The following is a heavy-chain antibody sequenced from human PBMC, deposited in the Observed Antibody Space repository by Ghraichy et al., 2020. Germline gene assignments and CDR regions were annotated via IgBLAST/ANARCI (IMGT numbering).Heavy chain of an antibody. Sequence: ASVKVSCKASGYTFTSYDINWVRQATGQGLEWMGWMNPNSGNTGYAQKFQGRVTMTRNTSISTAYMELSSLRSEDTAVYYCARKKYYDFWSSLIYYYYYGMDVWGQGTTVTVSS. CDR1: GYTFTSYD. V-gene: IGHV1-8*01. J-gene: IGHJ6*02. CDR3: ARKKYYDFWSSLIYYYYYGMDV. CDR2: MNPNSGNT. D-gene: IGHD3-3*01.